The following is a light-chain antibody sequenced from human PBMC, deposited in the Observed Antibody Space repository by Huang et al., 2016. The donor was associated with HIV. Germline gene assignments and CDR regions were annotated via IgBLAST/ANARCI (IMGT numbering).Light chain of an antibody. CDR1: QGIRND. J-gene: IGKJ3*01. CDR3: LQDYTYPLT. V-gene: IGKV1-6*01. CDR2: AAS. Sequence: AIQMTQSPSSLSASVGDRVTITCRASQGIRNDLGWYKQKPGKAPKLLVYAASTLQSGVPSRFSGSGSGTDFTLTISSLQPEDFATYYCLQDYTYPLTFGPGTKVDIK.